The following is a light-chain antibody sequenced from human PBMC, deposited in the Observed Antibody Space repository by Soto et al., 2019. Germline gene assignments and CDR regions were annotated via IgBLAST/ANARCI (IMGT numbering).Light chain of an antibody. V-gene: IGLV2-14*01. J-gene: IGLJ1*01. CDR2: EVS. CDR3: TSYTRDTALG. Sequence: QSALTPPASVSGSPGQSITISCTGTSSDVGTYNYVSWYQHHPGKAPKLIIYEVSNRPSGVSNRLSGSKSGSTASLTISGLQAEDEADYHCTSYTRDTALGFGTGTKVTVL. CDR1: SSDVGTYNY.